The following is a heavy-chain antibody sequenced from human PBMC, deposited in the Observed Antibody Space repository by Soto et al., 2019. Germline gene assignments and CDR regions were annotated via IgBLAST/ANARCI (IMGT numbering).Heavy chain of an antibody. Sequence: VQLVESGGGVVQPGRSLRLSCAASGFTFSSYGMHWVRQAPGKGLEWVAVISYDGSNKYYADSVKGRFTISRDNSKNTLYLQMNSLRAEDTAVYYCAKDSYYYGSGSYYYYYYYGMDVWGQGTTVTVSS. CDR1: GFTFSSYG. CDR2: ISYDGSNK. V-gene: IGHV3-30*18. D-gene: IGHD3-10*01. CDR3: AKDSYYYGSGSYYYYYYYGMDV. J-gene: IGHJ6*02.